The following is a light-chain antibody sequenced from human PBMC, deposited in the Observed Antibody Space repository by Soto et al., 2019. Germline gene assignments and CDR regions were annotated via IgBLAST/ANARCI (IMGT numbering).Light chain of an antibody. J-gene: IGKJ1*01. Sequence: DIQMTQSPSTQSASVGDRVTITCRASQSISSWLAWYQHKPGKAPKLLIYKASSLESGVPSRFSGSGSGTEFTLTISTLQPEDFASYYCLQYNSHSWTFGQGTKVEIK. CDR3: LQYNSHSWT. CDR1: QSISSW. CDR2: KAS. V-gene: IGKV1-5*03.